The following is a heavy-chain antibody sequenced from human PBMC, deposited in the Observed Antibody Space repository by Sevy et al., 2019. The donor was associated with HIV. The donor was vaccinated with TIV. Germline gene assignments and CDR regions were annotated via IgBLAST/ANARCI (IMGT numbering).Heavy chain of an antibody. CDR3: GRGGGKGLYFFDH. J-gene: IGHJ4*02. CDR1: GGTFSSYG. V-gene: IGHV1-69*13. Sequence: ASVKVSCKASGGTFSSYGISWVRQAPGQGLEWMGGIIPILGTVNYAQKFQGRVTITADESTKTAYKELSSLRSEDTAGDLWGRGGGKGLYFFDHWGQETPV. D-gene: IGHD3-16*01. CDR2: IIPILGTV.